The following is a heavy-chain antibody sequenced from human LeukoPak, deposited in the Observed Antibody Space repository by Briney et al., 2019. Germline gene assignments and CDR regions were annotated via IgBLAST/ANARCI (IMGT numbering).Heavy chain of an antibody. D-gene: IGHD3-22*01. CDR3: AREAHYDSSGYYLGY. J-gene: IGHJ4*02. CDR2: ISSSGSTI. Sequence: PGGSLRLSCAASGFTFSSYSMSWIRQAPGKGLEWVSYISSSGSTIYYADSVKGRFTISRDNAKNSLYLQMNSLRAEDTAVYYCAREAHYDSSGYYLGYWGQGTLVTVSS. CDR1: GFTFSSYS. V-gene: IGHV3-48*04.